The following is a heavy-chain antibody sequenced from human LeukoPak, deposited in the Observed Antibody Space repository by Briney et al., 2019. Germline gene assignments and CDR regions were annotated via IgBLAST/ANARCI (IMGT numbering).Heavy chain of an antibody. CDR1: GGSFSGYY. D-gene: IGHD3-10*01. Sequence: SETLSLTCGVYGGSFSGYYWSWIRQPPGKGLEWIGEINHSGSTNYNPSLKSRVTISVDTSKNLISLRLSFVTAADTAVYYCARGYDSGSYYRHWGQGTLVTVSS. CDR2: INHSGST. J-gene: IGHJ4*02. CDR3: ARGYDSGSYYRH. V-gene: IGHV4-34*01.